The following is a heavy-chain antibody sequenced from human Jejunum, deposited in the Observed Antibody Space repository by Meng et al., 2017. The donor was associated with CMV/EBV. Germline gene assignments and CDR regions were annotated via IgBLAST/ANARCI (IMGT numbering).Heavy chain of an antibody. D-gene: IGHD1-26*01. CDR2: INTNNGGT. Sequence: SAYTFTDYYIHWVRQAPGQGPEWMGWINTNNGGTNYVQKFQGRVTITRDTSISTAYMDLNRLTSDDTAVYYCARGVGSVDPRFDPWGQGILVTVSS. J-gene: IGHJ5*02. V-gene: IGHV1-2*02. CDR1: AYTFTDYY. CDR3: ARGVGSVDPRFDP.